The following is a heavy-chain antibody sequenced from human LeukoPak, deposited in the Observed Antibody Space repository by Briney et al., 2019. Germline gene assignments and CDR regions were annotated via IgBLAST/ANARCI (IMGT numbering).Heavy chain of an antibody. CDR2: ISPDGSTT. V-gene: IGHV3-74*01. CDR3: ARPVGTTVSVDY. J-gene: IGHJ4*02. D-gene: IGHD1-26*01. Sequence: KPGGSLRLSCAASGFTFSSHWMHWVRQAPGKGLVWASVISPDGSTTNYAEPVKGRFTISRDNAKNTLCLQMNSLRAEDTAVYYCARPVGTTVSVDYWGQGTLVTVSS. CDR1: GFTFSSHW.